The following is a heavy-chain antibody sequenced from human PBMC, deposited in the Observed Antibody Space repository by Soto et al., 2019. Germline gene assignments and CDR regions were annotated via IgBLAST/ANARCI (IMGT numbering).Heavy chain of an antibody. V-gene: IGHV4-59*01. Sequence: SETLSLTCTVSGGSISSYYWSWIRQPPGKGLEWIGYIYYSGSTNYNPSLKSRVTISVGTSKNQFSLKLSSVTAADTAVYYCARAVHIGGYDSYYFDYWGQGTLVTVSS. CDR1: GGSISSYY. CDR3: ARAVHIGGYDSYYFDY. D-gene: IGHD5-12*01. CDR2: IYYSGST. J-gene: IGHJ4*02.